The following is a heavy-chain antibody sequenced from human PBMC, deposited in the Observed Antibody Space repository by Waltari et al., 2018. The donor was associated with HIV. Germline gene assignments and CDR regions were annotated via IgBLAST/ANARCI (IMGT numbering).Heavy chain of an antibody. D-gene: IGHD2-21*02. CDR2: ISYDGSNK. V-gene: IGHV3-30*04. J-gene: IGHJ3*02. Sequence: QVQLVESGGGVVQPGRSLRLSCAASGFTFSSYAMHWVRQAPGKGLEWVAVISYDGSNKYYADSVKGRFTISRDNSKNTLYLQMNSLRAEDTAVYYCARSYCGGDCPWAFDIWGQGTMVTVSS. CDR1: GFTFSSYA. CDR3: ARSYCGGDCPWAFDI.